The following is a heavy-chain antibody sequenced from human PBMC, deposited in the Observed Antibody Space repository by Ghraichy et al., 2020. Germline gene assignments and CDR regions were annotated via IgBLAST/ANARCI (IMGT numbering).Heavy chain of an antibody. CDR3: AKDSFGPFDS. CDR1: GFTFKYYG. V-gene: IGHV3-30*02. Sequence: GGSLRLSCAASGFTFKYYGMHWVRQAPGKGLEWVAFIRTDGSPEYNAGSVKGRLTISRDNSKNMLYLQMDSLRVEDTAVYYCAKDSFGPFDSWGQGTLVTVSS. D-gene: IGHD3-10*01. CDR2: IRTDGSPE. J-gene: IGHJ4*02.